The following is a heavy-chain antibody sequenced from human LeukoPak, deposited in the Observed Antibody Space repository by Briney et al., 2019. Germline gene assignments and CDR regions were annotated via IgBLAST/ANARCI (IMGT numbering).Heavy chain of an antibody. CDR3: ARAGPSSSWHQFDY. D-gene: IGHD6-13*01. CDR2: IYSGGST. CDR1: GGSISSYY. Sequence: ETLSLTCTVSGGSISSYYWSWIRQPPGKGLEWVSVIYSGGSTYYADSVKGRFTISRDNSKNTLYLQMNSLRAEDTAVYYCARAGPSSSWHQFDYWGQGTLVTVSS. V-gene: IGHV3-66*01. J-gene: IGHJ4*02.